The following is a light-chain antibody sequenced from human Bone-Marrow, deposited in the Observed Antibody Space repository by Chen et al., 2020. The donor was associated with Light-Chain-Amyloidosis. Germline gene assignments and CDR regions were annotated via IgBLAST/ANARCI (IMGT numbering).Light chain of an antibody. J-gene: IGKJ5*01. V-gene: IGKV1-9*01. CDR2: APS. Sequence: DIQLTQSPSFLSASVGDRVTITCRASQGISSYFAWYQQKPGKAPKLLIYAPSTLQSGVPSRFSGSGSGTEFTLTISSLQPEDFATYYCQQLNSYPRSITFGQGTRLEIK. CDR3: QQLNSYPRSIT. CDR1: QGISSY.